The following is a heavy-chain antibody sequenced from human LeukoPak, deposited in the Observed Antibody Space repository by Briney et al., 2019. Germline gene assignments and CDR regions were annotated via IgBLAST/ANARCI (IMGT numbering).Heavy chain of an antibody. CDR1: GFTFSNAW. Sequence: GGSLRLSCAASGFTFSNAWMRWVRQGPGKGLEWVGRVKSKTDGGTTDYAAPVKGRFTISRDDSKNTLYLQMNSLKTEDTAVYYCTTPYYDFWSGPIGYWGQGTLVTVSS. CDR3: TTPYYDFWSGPIGY. CDR2: VKSKTDGGTT. J-gene: IGHJ4*02. D-gene: IGHD3-3*01. V-gene: IGHV3-15*01.